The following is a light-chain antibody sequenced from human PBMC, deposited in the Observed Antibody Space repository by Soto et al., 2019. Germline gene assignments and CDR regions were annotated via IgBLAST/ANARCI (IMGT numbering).Light chain of an antibody. J-gene: IGLJ2*01. V-gene: IGLV2-8*01. CDR1: SSDVGGYNY. CDR3: SSYAGNNVV. CDR2: EVS. Sequence: QSALTQPPSSSGSPGQSVTISFTGTSSDVGGYNYVSWYQQHPGKAPKLMIYEVSKRPSGVPDRFSGSKSGNTASLCVSGLQAEDEYDYYCSSYAGNNVVFGGGTKVTVL.